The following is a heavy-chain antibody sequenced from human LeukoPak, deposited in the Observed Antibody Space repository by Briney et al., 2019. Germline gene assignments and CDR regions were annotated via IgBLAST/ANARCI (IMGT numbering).Heavy chain of an antibody. Sequence: PGGSLRLSCATSGFIFSTFTMNWVRQAPGKGLEWVSSISSTSGSIYYADSVKGRFTTSRDNVKNSLYLQMNSLRDEDTAVYYCARGPLRSGFDYWGQGALVTVSS. D-gene: IGHD3-3*01. CDR1: GFIFSTFT. CDR3: ARGPLRSGFDY. J-gene: IGHJ4*02. V-gene: IGHV3-48*02. CDR2: ISSTSGSI.